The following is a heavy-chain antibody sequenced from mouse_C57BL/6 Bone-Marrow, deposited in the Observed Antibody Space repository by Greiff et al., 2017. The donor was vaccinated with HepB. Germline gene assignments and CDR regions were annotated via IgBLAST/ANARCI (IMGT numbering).Heavy chain of an antibody. Sequence: QVQLKESGAELVRPGASVKLSCKASGYTFTDYYINWVKQRPGQGLEWIARIYPGSGNTYYNEKFKGKATLTAEKSSSTAYMQLSSLTSEDSAVYFCVRSGYDYDEDYWGQGTTLTVSS. CDR1: GYTFTDYY. V-gene: IGHV1-76*01. J-gene: IGHJ2*01. D-gene: IGHD2-4*01. CDR2: IYPGSGNT. CDR3: VRSGYDYDEDY.